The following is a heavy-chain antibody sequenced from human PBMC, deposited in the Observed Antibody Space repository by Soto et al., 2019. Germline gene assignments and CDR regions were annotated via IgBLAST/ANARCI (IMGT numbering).Heavy chain of an antibody. J-gene: IGHJ6*02. D-gene: IGHD6-13*01. CDR2: IYHRGSA. V-gene: IGHV4-4*02. Sequence: SETLSLTCAVSGGSISSSKWWSWVRQPPGKGLEWIGYIYHRGSAYYNPSLMSRVSISVDTSKNQFSLKLNSVTAADTAVYYCARDHDSSYGMDVWGQGTTVTVSS. CDR1: GGSISSSKW. CDR3: ARDHDSSYGMDV.